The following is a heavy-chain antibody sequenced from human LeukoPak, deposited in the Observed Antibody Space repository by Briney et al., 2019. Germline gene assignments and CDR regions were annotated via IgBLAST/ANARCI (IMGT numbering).Heavy chain of an antibody. CDR3: ARVGAFSAINY. CDR2: ISSSSSDI. J-gene: IGHJ4*02. CDR1: GFTFGDYA. V-gene: IGHV3-21*06. D-gene: IGHD5-18*01. Sequence: PGGSLRLSCTASGFTFGDYAMSWVRQAPGKGLEWVSYISSSSSDIHYADSVKGRFTISRDNADNSLYLQMNSLRAEDTAVYYCARVGAFSAINYWGQGTLVTVSS.